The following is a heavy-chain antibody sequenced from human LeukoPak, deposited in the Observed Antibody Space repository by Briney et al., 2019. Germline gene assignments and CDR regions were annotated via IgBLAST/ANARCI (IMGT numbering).Heavy chain of an antibody. CDR2: IYHSGST. Sequence: SETLSLTCAVSGGSISSSNWWSWIRQPPGKGLEWIGEIYHSGSTNYNPSLKSRVTISVDKSKTQFSLKLSSVTAADTAVYYCARDSRSYYYGSARLDAFDIWGQGTMVTVSS. CDR1: GGSISSSNW. J-gene: IGHJ3*02. D-gene: IGHD3-10*01. CDR3: ARDSRSYYYGSARLDAFDI. V-gene: IGHV4-4*02.